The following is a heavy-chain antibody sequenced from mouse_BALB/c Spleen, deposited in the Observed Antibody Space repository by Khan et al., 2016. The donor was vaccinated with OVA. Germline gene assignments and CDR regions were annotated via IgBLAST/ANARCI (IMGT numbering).Heavy chain of an antibody. V-gene: IGHV1S137*01. CDR1: GYTFTDYA. CDR2: ISTYSGST. J-gene: IGHJ2*01. Sequence: VQLQQSGPELVRPGVSVKISCKGSGYTFTDYAMYWVKQSHAKSLEWIGLISTYSGSTNYNQKFKGKVTMTVDKSSSAAYMELPRLTSEDSAIYYCARPAYDGYYDYWGQGTTLTVSS. CDR3: ARPAYDGYYDY. D-gene: IGHD2-3*01.